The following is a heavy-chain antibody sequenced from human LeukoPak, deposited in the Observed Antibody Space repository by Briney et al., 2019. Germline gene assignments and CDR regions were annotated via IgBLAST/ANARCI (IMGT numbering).Heavy chain of an antibody. V-gene: IGHV3-21*01. J-gene: IGHJ4*02. Sequence: GGSLRLSCAASGFTFSSYSMNWVRQAPGKGLEWVSSISSSSSYIYCADSVKGRFTISRDNAKNSLYLQMNSLRAEDTAVYYCAREKEGYYGDYQFDYWGQGTLVTVSS. CDR2: ISSSSSYI. CDR1: GFTFSSYS. CDR3: AREKEGYYGDYQFDY. D-gene: IGHD4-17*01.